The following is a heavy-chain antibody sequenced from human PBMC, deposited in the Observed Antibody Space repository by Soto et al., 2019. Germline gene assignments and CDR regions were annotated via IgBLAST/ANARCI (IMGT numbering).Heavy chain of an antibody. J-gene: IGHJ4*02. CDR2: INRDGGT. Sequence: QVQLQQWGAGLLKPSETLSLNCTLRVGSFSYFYWSWVRQPPGKGLEWIGEINRDGGTNFNPSLRSWVTISIDTSTSQFSIKLAFVTAAYTAIYYCARGGGNAASTNDFWAQGTLVTVSA. CDR1: VGSFSYFY. D-gene: IGHD3-16*01. CDR3: ARGGGNAASTNDF. V-gene: IGHV4-34*01.